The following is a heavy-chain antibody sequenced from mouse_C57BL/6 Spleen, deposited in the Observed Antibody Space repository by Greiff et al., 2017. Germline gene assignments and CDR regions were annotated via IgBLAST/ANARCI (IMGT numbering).Heavy chain of an antibody. Sequence: VQLQQSGAELVRPGTSVKMSCKASGYTFTNYWIGWAKQRPGHGLAWIGDIYPGGGYTNYNEKFKGKATLTADKSSSTAYMQFSSLTSEDSAIYYCARRAYYSNYDAMDYWGQGTSVTVSS. CDR3: ARRAYYSNYDAMDY. D-gene: IGHD2-5*01. V-gene: IGHV1-63*01. CDR1: GYTFTNYW. CDR2: IYPGGGYT. J-gene: IGHJ4*01.